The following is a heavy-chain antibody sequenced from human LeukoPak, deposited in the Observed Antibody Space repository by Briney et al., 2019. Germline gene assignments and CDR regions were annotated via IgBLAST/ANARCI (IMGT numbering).Heavy chain of an antibody. J-gene: IGHJ6*03. V-gene: IGHV1-18*01. CDR3: ARRTDYGGNKYYYYYMDV. CDR1: GYTFTSYG. CDR2: ISAYSGNT. Sequence: ASVKVSCKASGYTFTSYGISWVRQAPGQGLEWMGWISAYSGNTNYAQKLQGRVTMTTDTSTSTAYMELRSLRSDDTAVYYCARRTDYGGNKYYYYYMDVRGKGTTVTVSS. D-gene: IGHD4-23*01.